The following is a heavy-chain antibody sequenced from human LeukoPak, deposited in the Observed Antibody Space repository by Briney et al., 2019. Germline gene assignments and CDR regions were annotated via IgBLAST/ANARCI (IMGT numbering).Heavy chain of an antibody. CDR3: ARMRTTVTTGGFYYMDV. CDR1: GFTFSSYG. Sequence: PGGSLRLSCAASGFTFSSYGMHWVRQAPGKGLEWVAFILDDEITKNYADAVKGRFTISRDNAKNSLYLQMNSLRAEDTAVYYCARMRTTVTTGGFYYMDVWGKGTTVTVSS. J-gene: IGHJ6*03. V-gene: IGHV3-30*02. CDR2: ILDDEITK. D-gene: IGHD4-17*01.